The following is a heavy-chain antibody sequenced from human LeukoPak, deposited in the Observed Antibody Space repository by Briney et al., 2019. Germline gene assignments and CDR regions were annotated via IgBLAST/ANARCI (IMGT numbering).Heavy chain of an antibody. CDR1: GFSLSTSGVG. D-gene: IGHD6-6*01. V-gene: IGHV2-5*01. Sequence: SGPTLLKPTQTLTLTCTFSGFSLSTSGVGVGWIRQPPGKALECLALIYWNDDKRYSPSLTSRLTITKDTSKNPVVLTMTNMDPVDTATYYCAHRRHSSSWGSFDYWGQGTLVTVSS. CDR2: IYWNDDK. J-gene: IGHJ4*02. CDR3: AHRRHSSSWGSFDY.